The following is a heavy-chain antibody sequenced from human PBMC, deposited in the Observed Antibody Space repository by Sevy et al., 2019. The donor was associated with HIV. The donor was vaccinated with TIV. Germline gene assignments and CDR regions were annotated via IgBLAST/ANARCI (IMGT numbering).Heavy chain of an antibody. CDR1: RFTFSSDS. D-gene: IGHD3-22*01. J-gene: IGHJ4*02. Sequence: GGSLRLSCAASRFTFSSDSMNWVRQAPGKGLEWVSSISSSSSYIYYADSVKGRFTISRDNAKNSLYLQMNSLRVEDTVVYYGARDLRDYDSSGYYYFGSYFDYWGQGTLVTVSS. CDR2: ISSSSSYI. V-gene: IGHV3-21*01. CDR3: ARDLRDYDSSGYYYFGSYFDY.